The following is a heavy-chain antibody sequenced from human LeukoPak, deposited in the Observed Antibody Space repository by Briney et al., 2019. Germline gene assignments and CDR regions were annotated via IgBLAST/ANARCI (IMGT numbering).Heavy chain of an antibody. D-gene: IGHD3-3*01. CDR2: IRYDGSNK. J-gene: IGHJ3*02. V-gene: IGHV3-30*02. CDR3: ARGAIFGVVIARSAFDI. Sequence: GGSLRLSRAASGFTFSSYGMHWVRQAPGKGLEWVAFIRYDGSNKYYADSVKGRFTISRDNSKNTLYLQMNSLRAEDTAVYYCARGAIFGVVIARSAFDIWGQGTMVTVSS. CDR1: GFTFSSYG.